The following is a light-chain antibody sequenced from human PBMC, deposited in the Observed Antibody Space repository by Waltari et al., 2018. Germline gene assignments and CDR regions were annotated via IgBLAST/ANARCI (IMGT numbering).Light chain of an antibody. CDR3: QQYNDWPPMYT. J-gene: IGKJ2*01. CDR2: DAS. CDR1: QSVSSN. Sequence: IVMTQSPATLSVSPGARATHSCRASQSVSSNLAWYQQKPGQAPRLLIYDASTRATDIPARFSGSGSGTEFTLTISSLQSEDFAVYYCQQYNDWPPMYTFGQGTKLEI. V-gene: IGKV3-15*01.